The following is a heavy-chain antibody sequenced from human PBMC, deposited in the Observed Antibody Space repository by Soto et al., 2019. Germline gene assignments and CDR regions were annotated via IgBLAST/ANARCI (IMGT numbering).Heavy chain of an antibody. V-gene: IGHV1-18*01. CDR2: ISAYTDTP. J-gene: IGHJ5*02. Sequence: ASVKVSCKASGYTFTNFGVTWVRRAPGQGLEWMGWISAYTDTPNYAQKFQGRVTMTIDTSTSTAYMDLRSLTSDDTAVYYCARVIPGVEGWFDPLGQGPLITLSS. CDR1: GYTFTNFG. CDR3: ARVIPGVEGWFDP. D-gene: IGHD2-2*01.